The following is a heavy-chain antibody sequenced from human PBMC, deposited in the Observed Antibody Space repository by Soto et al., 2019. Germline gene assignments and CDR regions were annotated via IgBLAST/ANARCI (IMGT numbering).Heavy chain of an antibody. D-gene: IGHD3-3*01. V-gene: IGHV3-23*01. CDR1: GFTFSSYA. J-gene: IGHJ1*01. CDR2: ISGSGGST. Sequence: EVQLLESGGGLVQPGGSLRLSCAASGFTFSSYAMSWVRQAPGKGLEWVSAISGSGGSTYYADSVKGRFTISRDNSKNTLYLQMNSLRAEDTAVYYCTIDNMFGATSPQFHHWGQGTLVTVSS. CDR3: TIDNMFGATSPQFHH.